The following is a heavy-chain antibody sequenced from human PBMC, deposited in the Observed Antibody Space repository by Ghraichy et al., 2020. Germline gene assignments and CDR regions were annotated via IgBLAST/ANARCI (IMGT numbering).Heavy chain of an antibody. CDR3: ARTYDEYAFDI. D-gene: IGHD3-16*01. CDR2: ISYDGSNK. J-gene: IGHJ3*02. V-gene: IGHV3-30-3*01. CDR1: GFTFSSYA. Sequence: GGSLRLSCAASGFTFSSYAMHWVRKAPGKGLEWVAVISYDGSNKYYADSVKGRFTISRDNSKNTLYLQMNSLRAEDTAVYYCARTYDEYAFDIWGQGTMVTVSS.